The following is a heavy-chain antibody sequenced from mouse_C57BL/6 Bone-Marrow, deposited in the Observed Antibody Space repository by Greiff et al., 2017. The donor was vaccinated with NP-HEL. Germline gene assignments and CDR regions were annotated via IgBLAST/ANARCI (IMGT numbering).Heavy chain of an antibody. CDR1: GYTFTDYY. V-gene: IGHV1-19*01. Sequence: VQLQQSGPVLVKPGASVKMSCKASGYTFTDYYMNWVKQSHGKSLEWIGVINPYNGGTSYNQKFKGKATLTVDKSSSTAYMELNSLTSEDSAVYYCARKDYDVWFAYWGQGTLVTVSA. J-gene: IGHJ3*01. CDR3: ARKDYDVWFAY. D-gene: IGHD2-4*01. CDR2: INPYNGGT.